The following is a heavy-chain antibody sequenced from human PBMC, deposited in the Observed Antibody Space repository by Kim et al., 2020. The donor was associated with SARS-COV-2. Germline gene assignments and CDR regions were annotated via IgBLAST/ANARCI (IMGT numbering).Heavy chain of an antibody. J-gene: IGHJ6*02. CDR2: ISYDGSNK. V-gene: IGHV3-30*04. CDR1: GFTFSSYA. D-gene: IGHD2-2*01. CDR3: ARGYCSSTSCYALAVAGTVTYYYYGMDV. Sequence: GGSLRLSCAASGFTFSSYAMHWVRQAPGKGLEWVAVISYDGSNKYYADSVKGRFTISRDNSKNTLYLQRNSLRAEETAVYYCARGYCSSTSCYALAVAGTVTYYYYGMDVWGQGTTVTVSS.